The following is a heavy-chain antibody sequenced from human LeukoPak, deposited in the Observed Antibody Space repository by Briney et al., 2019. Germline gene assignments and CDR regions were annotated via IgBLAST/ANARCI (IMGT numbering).Heavy chain of an antibody. D-gene: IGHD2-2*01. CDR3: ARHRYCDTTRCYGTDFDY. V-gene: IGHV3-11*06. J-gene: IGHJ4*02. CDR2: ISSSSTYS. CDR1: GFTFSDYY. Sequence: GGSLRLSCAASGFTFSDYYMNWIRQAPGKGLEWVSYISSSSTYSNYADSVKGRFTISRDNANNSLDLQMNSLRAEDTAVYYCARHRYCDTTRCYGTDFDYWGQGTLLNVSS.